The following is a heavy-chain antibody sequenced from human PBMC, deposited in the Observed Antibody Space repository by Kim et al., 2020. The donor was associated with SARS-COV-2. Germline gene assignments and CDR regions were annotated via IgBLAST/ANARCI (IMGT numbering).Heavy chain of an antibody. D-gene: IGHD6-13*01. CDR2: IYYSGST. Sequence: SETLSLTCTVSGGSISSYYWSWIRQPPGKGLEWIGYIYYSGSTNYNPSLKSRVTISVDTSKNQFSLKLSSVTAADTAVYYCARKSSSWYGDWFDPWGQGTLVTVSS. J-gene: IGHJ5*02. CDR3: ARKSSSWYGDWFDP. CDR1: GGSISSYY. V-gene: IGHV4-59*01.